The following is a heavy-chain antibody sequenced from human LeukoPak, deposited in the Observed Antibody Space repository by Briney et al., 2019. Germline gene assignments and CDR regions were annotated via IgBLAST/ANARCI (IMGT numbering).Heavy chain of an antibody. CDR3: ARVDCSGGSCYLGDY. J-gene: IGHJ4*02. Sequence: ASVTVSFKASGYTFTIYGISWVRQAPGQGLEWMGWISAYNGNTNYAQKLQGRVTMTTDTSTSTAYMELRSLRSDDTAVYYCARVDCSGGSCYLGDYWGRGTLVTVSS. CDR2: ISAYNGNT. CDR1: GYTFTIYG. D-gene: IGHD2-15*01. V-gene: IGHV1-18*04.